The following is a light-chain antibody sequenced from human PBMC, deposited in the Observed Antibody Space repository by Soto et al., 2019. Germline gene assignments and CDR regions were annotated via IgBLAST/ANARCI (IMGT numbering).Light chain of an antibody. CDR3: QQFKNYPIT. Sequence: DIQMTQSPSTLSGSVGDRVTITCRASQTISSWLAWYQQKPGKAPKLLIYAASALHSGVPSRFSGSGSGTDFTLTISSLHPEDFAVYFCQQFKNYPITFGQGTRLEIK. CDR2: AAS. V-gene: IGKV1-5*01. CDR1: QTISSW. J-gene: IGKJ5*01.